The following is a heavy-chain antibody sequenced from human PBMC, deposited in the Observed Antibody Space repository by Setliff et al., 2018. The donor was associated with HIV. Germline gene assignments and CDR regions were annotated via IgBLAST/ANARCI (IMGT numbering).Heavy chain of an antibody. D-gene: IGHD3-10*01. V-gene: IGHV1-69*06. Sequence: GASVKVSCKASGYTFTSYAMHWVRQAPGQGLQWMGGIIPIFGTANYAQNFQGRVSITEDTSTDTAYMELNSLRPEDTAVYYCARGLRGVIKGRYYYMDVWGKGTTVTVSS. CDR2: IIPIFGTA. CDR1: GYTFTSYA. J-gene: IGHJ6*03. CDR3: ARGLRGVIKGRYYYMDV.